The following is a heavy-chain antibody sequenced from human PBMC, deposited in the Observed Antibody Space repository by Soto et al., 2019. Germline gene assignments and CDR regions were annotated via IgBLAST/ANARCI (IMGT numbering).Heavy chain of an antibody. CDR2: TYYRSKWYS. Sequence: SQTLSLTCAISGDSVSSNSAAWNWIRQSPSGGLEWLGRTYYRSKWYSVSAVSVKSRATIKPDTSKNQFSLQLNSVTPEDSAVYYCARAPGIFNPWGQGILVTVS. CDR1: GDSVSSNSAA. V-gene: IGHV6-1*01. CDR3: ARAPGIFNP. J-gene: IGHJ5*02.